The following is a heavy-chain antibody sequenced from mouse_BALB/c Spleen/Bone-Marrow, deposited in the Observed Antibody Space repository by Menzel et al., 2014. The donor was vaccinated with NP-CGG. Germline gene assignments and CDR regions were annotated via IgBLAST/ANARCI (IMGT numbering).Heavy chain of an antibody. V-gene: IGHV1-74*01. Sequence: QVQLQQSGPQLVRPGASVKISCKASGYSFTSYWMHWVKQRPGQGLEWIGMIDPSDSETKLNQKFKDKATLTVDKSSSTAYLQLSSPTSEDSAVYYCVRRDNAPFAYWGQGTLVTVSA. J-gene: IGHJ3*01. D-gene: IGHD1-3*01. CDR2: IDPSDSET. CDR1: GYSFTSYW. CDR3: VRRDNAPFAY.